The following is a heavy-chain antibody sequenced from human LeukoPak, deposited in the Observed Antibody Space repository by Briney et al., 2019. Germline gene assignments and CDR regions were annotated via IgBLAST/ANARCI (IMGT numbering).Heavy chain of an antibody. J-gene: IGHJ4*02. D-gene: IGHD3-9*01. CDR2: IWYDGSNK. CDR1: GFTFSDYA. CDR3: ARDRYDILTGYYMYFDY. Sequence: GRSLRLSCAASGFTFSDYAMHWVRQAPGKGLEWVAVIWYDGSNKYYADSVKGRFTISRDNSKNTLFLQMNSLRAEDTAVYYCARDRYDILTGYYMYFDYWGQGSLVTVSS. V-gene: IGHV3-33*08.